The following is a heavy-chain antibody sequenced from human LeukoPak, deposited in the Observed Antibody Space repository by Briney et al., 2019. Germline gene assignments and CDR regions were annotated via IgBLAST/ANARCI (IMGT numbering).Heavy chain of an antibody. J-gene: IGHJ4*02. CDR3: ARLRGSGWPDY. Sequence: PSETLSLTCTVSGGSISGYFWTWIRQPAGKGLEWIGRIYSSGSNNYNPSLKSRVTMSLDTSKNHFSLNLTSVTAADTAVYYCARLRGSGWPDYWGQGTLVTVSS. V-gene: IGHV4-4*07. D-gene: IGHD6-25*01. CDR1: GGSISGYF. CDR2: IYSSGSN.